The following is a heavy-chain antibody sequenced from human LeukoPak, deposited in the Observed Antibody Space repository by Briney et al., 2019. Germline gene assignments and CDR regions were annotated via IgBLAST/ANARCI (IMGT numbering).Heavy chain of an antibody. CDR3: ARVSARGYDY. D-gene: IGHD5-18*01. CDR2: INSINAV. V-gene: IGHV3-48*01. Sequence: GGSLRLSCAASGFMFDTYIMTWVRQAPGKGLEWISYINSINAVYYTDSVQGRFNISRDNAKNSLYLQMNSLRVEDTAMYYCARVSARGYDYWGRGTLVTVSS. J-gene: IGHJ4*02. CDR1: GFMFDTYI.